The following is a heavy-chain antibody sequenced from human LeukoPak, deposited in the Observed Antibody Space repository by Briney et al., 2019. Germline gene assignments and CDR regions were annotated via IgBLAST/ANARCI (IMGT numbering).Heavy chain of an antibody. CDR2: INPNSGGT. CDR3: ARSRFRLQLVLAKPAEYFQH. Sequence: ASVKVSCKASGYTFTGYYMHWVRQAPGQGLEWMGWINPNSGGTNYAQKFQGRVTMTRDTSISTAYMELSRLRSDDTAVYYCARSRFRLQLVLAKPAEYFQHWGQGTLVTVSS. J-gene: IGHJ1*01. D-gene: IGHD2-2*01. CDR1: GYTFTGYY. V-gene: IGHV1-2*02.